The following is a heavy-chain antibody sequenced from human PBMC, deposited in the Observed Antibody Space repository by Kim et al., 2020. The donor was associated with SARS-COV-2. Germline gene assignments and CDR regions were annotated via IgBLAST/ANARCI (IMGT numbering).Heavy chain of an antibody. V-gene: IGHV5-51*01. D-gene: IGHD5-12*01. CDR2: IYPGDSDT. CDR3: AGRARGGARRGYSAHNWFDP. J-gene: IGHJ5*02. Sequence: GETLKISCKGSGYSFTSYWIGWVRQMPGKGLEWMGIIYPGDSDTRYSPSFQGQVTISADKSISTAYLQWSSLKASDTAMYYFAGRARGGARRGYSAHNWFDPWGQGTLVTVSS. CDR1: GYSFTSYW.